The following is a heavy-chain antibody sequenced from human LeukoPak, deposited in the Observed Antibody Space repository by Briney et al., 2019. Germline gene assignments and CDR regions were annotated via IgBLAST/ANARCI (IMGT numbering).Heavy chain of an antibody. CDR2: IWHDGSYK. CDR1: GFIFSSFG. Sequence: GGSLRLSCAASGFIFSSFGMHWVRQAPGKGLEWVAVIWHDGSYKYYLDSVKGRFTISRDNAKNTLYLQMNNLRVEDTAVYYCARAFLGPEYYFDYWGQGTLVTVSS. V-gene: IGHV3-33*01. CDR3: ARAFLGPEYYFDY. D-gene: IGHD2-21*01. J-gene: IGHJ4*02.